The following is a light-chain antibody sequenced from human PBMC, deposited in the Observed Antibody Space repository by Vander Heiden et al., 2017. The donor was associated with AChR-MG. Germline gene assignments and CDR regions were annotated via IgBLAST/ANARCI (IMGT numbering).Light chain of an antibody. CDR3: QQRGNWPPRYT. CDR1: QSISRY. CDR2: DAS. Sequence: EIVLPPSPATLSLSPGERAALSCRASQSISRYLAWYQQKPGQAPRLLIYDASNRATGIPARFSGSGSGTDFTLNISSLEPEDFAVYYCQQRGNWPPRYTFGQGTKLEIK. J-gene: IGKJ2*01. V-gene: IGKV3-11*01.